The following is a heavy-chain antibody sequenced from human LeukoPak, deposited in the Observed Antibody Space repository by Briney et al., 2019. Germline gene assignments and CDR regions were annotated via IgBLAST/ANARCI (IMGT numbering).Heavy chain of an antibody. D-gene: IGHD5-18*01. V-gene: IGHV1-46*01. Sequence: GASVKVSCEASGYTFTSYYMHWVRQAPGQGLEWMGIINPSGGSTSYAQKFQGRVTMTRDTSTSTVYMELSSLRSEDTAVYYCARAIYSYGSWFDPWGQGTLVTVSS. CDR2: INPSGGST. CDR3: ARAIYSYGSWFDP. J-gene: IGHJ5*02. CDR1: GYTFTSYY.